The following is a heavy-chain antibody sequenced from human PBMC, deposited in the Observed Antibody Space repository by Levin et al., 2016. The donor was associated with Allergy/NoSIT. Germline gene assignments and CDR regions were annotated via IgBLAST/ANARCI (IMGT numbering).Heavy chain of an antibody. D-gene: IGHD3-10*01. CDR2: MNPNSGNT. CDR3: ARALMSSYGTGKRSFDP. Sequence: ASVKVSCKASGYTFTSYDINWVRQATGQGLEWMGWMNPNSGNTGYAQKFQGRVTMTRNTSISTAYMELSSLRSEDTGVYYCARALMSSYGTGKRSFDPWGQGTLVTVSS. CDR1: GYTFTSYD. J-gene: IGHJ5*02. V-gene: IGHV1-8*01.